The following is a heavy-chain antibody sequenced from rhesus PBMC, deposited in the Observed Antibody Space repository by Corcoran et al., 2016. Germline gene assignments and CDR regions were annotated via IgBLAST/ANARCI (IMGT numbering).Heavy chain of an antibody. V-gene: IGHV4-65*01. CDR1: GGSISSINW. J-gene: IGHJ4*01. CDR3: ARDKGIANFDY. CDR2: ISGSSGST. Sequence: QVQLQESGPGLVKPSETLSLTCAVSGGSISSINWWSWLRPPPGTGLEWIGYISGSSGSTYYNPSLKSRVTISTATSKNQFSLKLSSVTAADTAVYYCARDKGIANFDYWGQGVLVTVSS. D-gene: IGHD5-42*01.